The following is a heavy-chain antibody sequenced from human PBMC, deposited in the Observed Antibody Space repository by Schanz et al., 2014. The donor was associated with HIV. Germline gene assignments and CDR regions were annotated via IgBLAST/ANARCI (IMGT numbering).Heavy chain of an antibody. CDR2: IVPIFGTT. J-gene: IGHJ6*02. D-gene: IGHD2-21*02. V-gene: IGHV1-69*01. Sequence: QVQLVQSGAEVEKPGASVKLSCKASGYTFTSYYVHWVRQAPGQGLEWMGGIVPIFGTTNYAQRFQGRVSITADESTSTAYMELSGLRSEDTAVYYCTRAYCGADCSRFYYYGTDVWGQGTTVTVSS. CDR1: GYTFTSYY. CDR3: TRAYCGADCSRFYYYGTDV.